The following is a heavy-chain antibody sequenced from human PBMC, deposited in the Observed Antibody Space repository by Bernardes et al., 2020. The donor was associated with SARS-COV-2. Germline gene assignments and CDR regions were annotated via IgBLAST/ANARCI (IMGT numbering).Heavy chain of an antibody. Sequence: SETLSLTCSVSGGSISSYYWSWIRQPPGKGLEWIGYIYYSGSTNYNPSLKSRVTISVDTSKNQFSLKLSSVTAADTAVYYCARLDYYDSSGSFLGAFDIWGQGTVVTVSS. CDR1: GGSISSYY. CDR2: IYYSGST. J-gene: IGHJ3*02. D-gene: IGHD3-22*01. CDR3: ARLDYYDSSGSFLGAFDI. V-gene: IGHV4-59*08.